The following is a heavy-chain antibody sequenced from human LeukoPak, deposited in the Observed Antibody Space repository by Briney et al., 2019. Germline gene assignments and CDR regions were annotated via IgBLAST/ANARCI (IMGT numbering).Heavy chain of an antibody. V-gene: IGHV3-49*04. D-gene: IGHD3-10*01. CDR2: IRSKAYGGTT. CDR1: GFTFGDYA. J-gene: IGHJ5*02. CDR3: TSYYYGSGYNWFDP. Sequence: GGSLRLSCTASGFTFGDYAMSWVRQAPGKGLEWVGFIRSKAYGGTTEYAAPVKGRFTISRDDSKSIAYLQMNSLKTEDTAVYYCTSYYYGSGYNWFDPWGQGTLVTVSS.